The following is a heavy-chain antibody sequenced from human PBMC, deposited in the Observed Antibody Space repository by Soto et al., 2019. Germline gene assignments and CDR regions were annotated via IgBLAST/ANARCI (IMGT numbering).Heavy chain of an antibody. CDR3: ARDGGWGWYFDL. CDR1: GGSISSGGYY. Sequence: QVQLQESGPGLVKPSQTLSLTCTVSGGSISSGGYYWSWIRQHPGKGLEWIGYIYYSGSTYYNPSLKSRXXIXVAXSKNQFSLKLSSVTAADTAVYYCARDGGWGWYFDLWGRGTLVTVSS. CDR2: IYYSGST. J-gene: IGHJ2*01. D-gene: IGHD2-15*01. V-gene: IGHV4-31*03.